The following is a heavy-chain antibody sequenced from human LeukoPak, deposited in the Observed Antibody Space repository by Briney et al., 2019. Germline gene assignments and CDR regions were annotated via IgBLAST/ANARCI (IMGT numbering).Heavy chain of an antibody. V-gene: IGHV1-8*03. J-gene: IGHJ4*02. D-gene: IGHD1-26*01. CDR3: ARGLGWELHSDYFDY. CDR2: MNPNSGNT. CDR1: GYTFTSYD. Sequence: ASVKVSCKASGYTFTSYDINWVRQATGQGLEGMGWMNPNSGNTGYAQKFQGRVTITRNTSISTAYMELSSLRSEDTAVYYCARGLGWELHSDYFDYWGQGTLVTVSS.